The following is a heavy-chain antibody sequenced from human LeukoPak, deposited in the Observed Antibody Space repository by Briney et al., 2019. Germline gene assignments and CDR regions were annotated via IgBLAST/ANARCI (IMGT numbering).Heavy chain of an antibody. V-gene: IGHV3-30*18. D-gene: IGHD2-2*01. CDR3: AKDVFSVVVPAAPLDY. J-gene: IGHJ4*02. Sequence: GGSLRLSCAASGFTFSSYGMHWVRQAPGKGLEWVAVISYDGSNKYYADSVKGRFTISRDNSKNTLYLQMNSLRAEDTAVYYCAKDVFSVVVPAAPLDYWGQGTLVTASS. CDR1: GFTFSSYG. CDR2: ISYDGSNK.